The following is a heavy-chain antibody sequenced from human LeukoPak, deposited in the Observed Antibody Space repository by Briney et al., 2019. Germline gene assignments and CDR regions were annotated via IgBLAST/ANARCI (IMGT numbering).Heavy chain of an antibody. J-gene: IGHJ6*04. D-gene: IGHD3-10*02. CDR2: ISSSGSTI. CDR1: GFTFSSYE. V-gene: IGHV3-48*03. CDR3: AELGITMIGGV. Sequence: SGGSLRLSCAASGFTFSSYEMNWVRQAPGKGLEWGSYISSSGSTIYYADSVKGRFTISRDNATNSLYLQMNSLRAEDTAVYYCAELGITMIGGVWGKGPTVTISS.